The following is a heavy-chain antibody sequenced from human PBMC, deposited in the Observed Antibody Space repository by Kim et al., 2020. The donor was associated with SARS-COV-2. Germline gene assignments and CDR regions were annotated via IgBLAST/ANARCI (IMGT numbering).Heavy chain of an antibody. J-gene: IGHJ6*03. D-gene: IGHD6-19*01. CDR3: ARGTRQWLVRGPYYYYMDV. CDR1: GGSFSGYY. CDR2: INHSGST. V-gene: IGHV4-34*01. Sequence: SETLSLTCAVYGGSFSGYYWNWIRQPPGKGLEWIGEINHSGSTNYNPSLKSRVTISVDTSKNQFSLKLSSVTAADTAVYYCARGTRQWLVRGPYYYYMDVGGKGTTVTVSS.